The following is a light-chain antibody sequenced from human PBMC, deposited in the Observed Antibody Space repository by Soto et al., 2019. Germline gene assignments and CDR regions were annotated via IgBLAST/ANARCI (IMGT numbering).Light chain of an antibody. CDR1: LSVSSGY. CDR2: GAS. Sequence: EIVLEQSPGTLSLSPGEGATLSCRASLSVSSGYLAWYQQKPGQPPRLLIYGASTRATGIPDRFSGSGSGTDFTLTISSLQSEDFAVYYCQQYNNWWTFGQGTKVDI. J-gene: IGKJ1*01. CDR3: QQYNNWWT. V-gene: IGKV3-20*01.